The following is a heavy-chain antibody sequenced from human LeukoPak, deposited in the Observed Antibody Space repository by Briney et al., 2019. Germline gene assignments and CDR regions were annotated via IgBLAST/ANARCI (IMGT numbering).Heavy chain of an antibody. D-gene: IGHD5-18*01. CDR1: GFTFSSYS. V-gene: IGHV3-48*04. CDR3: ARDPGYSYGLDY. Sequence: GGSLRLSCAASGFTFSSYSMNWVRQAPGKGLEWVSSISSSGSTIYYADSVKGRFTISRDNAKNSLYLQMNSLRAEDTAVYYCARDPGYSYGLDYWGQGTLVTVSS. J-gene: IGHJ4*02. CDR2: ISSSGSTI.